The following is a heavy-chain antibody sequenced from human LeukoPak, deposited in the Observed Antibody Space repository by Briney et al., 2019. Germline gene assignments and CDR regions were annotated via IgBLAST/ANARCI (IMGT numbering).Heavy chain of an antibody. Sequence: SETVSLTCTVSGDSISGSSYYWGGIRQPPGKGLEWIGNIYYGGSTYYNPSLKSRVSISVDTSNNQFSLKVSSVTAADTAVYYCASADGYKIDYWDQGTLATVSS. CDR1: GDSISGSSYY. V-gene: IGHV4-39*01. D-gene: IGHD5-24*01. J-gene: IGHJ4*02. CDR2: IYYGGST. CDR3: ASADGYKIDY.